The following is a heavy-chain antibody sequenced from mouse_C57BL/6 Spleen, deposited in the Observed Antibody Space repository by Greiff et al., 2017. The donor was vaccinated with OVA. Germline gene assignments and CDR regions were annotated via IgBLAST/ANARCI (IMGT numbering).Heavy chain of an antibody. CDR1: GYTFTSYW. CDR2: IYPSDSET. J-gene: IGHJ4*01. D-gene: IGHD1-1*01. V-gene: IGHV1-61*01. Sequence: QVQLQQPGAELVRPGSSVKLSCKASGYTFTSYWMDWVKQRPGQGLEWIGNIYPSDSETHYNQKFKDKATLTVDKSSSTAYMQLSSLTSEDSAVYYCAREGLLRSLYYAMDYWGQGTSVTVSS. CDR3: AREGLLRSLYYAMDY.